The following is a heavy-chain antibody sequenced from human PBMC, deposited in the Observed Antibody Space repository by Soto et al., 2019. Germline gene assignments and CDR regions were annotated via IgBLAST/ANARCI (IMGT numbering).Heavy chain of an antibody. Sequence: EVQLVESGGGLVKPGGSLRLSCAASGFTFSSYSMNWVRQAPGKGLEWVSYISSSSSTIYYADSVKGRFTISRDNAKNSLYLQMNSLRDEDTAVYYCAREWLNDFWSGNDYYGMDVWGQGTTVTVSS. CDR1: GFTFSSYS. J-gene: IGHJ6*02. V-gene: IGHV3-48*02. D-gene: IGHD3-3*01. CDR3: AREWLNDFWSGNDYYGMDV. CDR2: ISSSSSTI.